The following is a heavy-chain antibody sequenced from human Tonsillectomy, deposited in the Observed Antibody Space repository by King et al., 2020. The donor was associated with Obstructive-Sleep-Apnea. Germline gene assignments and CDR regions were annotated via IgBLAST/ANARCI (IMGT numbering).Heavy chain of an antibody. V-gene: IGHV5-51*01. D-gene: IGHD3-22*01. Sequence: QLVQSGAEVKKPGESLKISCKGSGYIFTSYWIGWVRQMPGQGLEYMGIIYPGDSDTRYSPSFQGQVTISADKSISTAYLQWSRLKASDTAMFYCARHNYSDPSGSLDYWGQGTLVTVSS. CDR2: IYPGDSDT. J-gene: IGHJ4*02. CDR3: ARHNYSDPSGSLDY. CDR1: GYIFTSYW.